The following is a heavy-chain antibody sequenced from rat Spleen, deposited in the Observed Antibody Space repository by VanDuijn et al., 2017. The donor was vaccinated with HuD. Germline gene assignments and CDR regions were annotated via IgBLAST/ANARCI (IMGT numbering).Heavy chain of an antibody. Sequence: EVQLQESGPGLVKPSQSLSLTCSVTDYSITSNYWGWIRKFPGNKMEWMGYISYSGSTSYNPSLKSRISITRDTSKNQFFLQVNSVTTEDTATYYCARRSGYVGDYFDYWGQGVMVTVSS. D-gene: IGHD4-3*01. J-gene: IGHJ2*01. CDR2: ISYSGST. V-gene: IGHV3-1*01. CDR3: ARRSGYVGDYFDY. CDR1: DYSITSNY.